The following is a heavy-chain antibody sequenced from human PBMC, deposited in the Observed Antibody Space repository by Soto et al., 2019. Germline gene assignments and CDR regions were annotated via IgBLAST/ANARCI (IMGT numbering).Heavy chain of an antibody. Sequence: GGSLRLSCAASGFISRSYWMHWVRQVPGKGLVWVSRINGDGRSTSYADSVKGRFTISRDNAKNTLYLQMNSLRADDTAVYYCARAQYLADDAFDIWGQGAMVT. D-gene: IGHD2-2*01. J-gene: IGHJ3*02. CDR1: GFISRSYW. CDR3: ARAQYLADDAFDI. CDR2: INGDGRST. V-gene: IGHV3-74*01.